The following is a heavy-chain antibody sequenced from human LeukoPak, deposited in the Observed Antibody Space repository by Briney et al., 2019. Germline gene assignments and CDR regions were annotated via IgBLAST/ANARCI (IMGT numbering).Heavy chain of an antibody. CDR1: GYTFTSYD. CDR3: ARDMGIYYYDSSGYFDY. D-gene: IGHD3-22*01. J-gene: IGHJ4*02. CDR2: INPSGGST. V-gene: IGHV1-46*01. Sequence: ASVKVSCKASGYTFTSYDINWVRQAPGQGLEWMGIINPSGGSTSYAQKFQGRVTMTRDMSTSTVYMELSSLRSEDTAVYYCARDMGIYYYDSSGYFDYWGQGTLVTVSS.